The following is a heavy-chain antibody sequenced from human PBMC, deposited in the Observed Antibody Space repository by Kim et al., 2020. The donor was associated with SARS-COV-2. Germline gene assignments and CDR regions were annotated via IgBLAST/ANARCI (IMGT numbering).Heavy chain of an antibody. CDR3: VRQVAGSNFDV. J-gene: IGHJ3*01. Sequence: GGSLRLSCGASGFTFTSHDLQWVRQAPGKGPEWVSGISGRGNREFYADSVKGRFTISRDNSKNTVYLQLNIVRAEDTATYYCVRQVAGSNFDVWGQGTM. D-gene: IGHD3-10*01. CDR2: ISGRGNRE. V-gene: IGHV3-23*01. CDR1: GFTFTSHD.